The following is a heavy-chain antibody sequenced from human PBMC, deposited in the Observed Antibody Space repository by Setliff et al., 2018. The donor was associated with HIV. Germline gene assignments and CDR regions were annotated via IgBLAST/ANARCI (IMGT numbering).Heavy chain of an antibody. J-gene: IGHJ4*02. D-gene: IGHD3-22*01. CDR1: GFSFNGYY. CDR2: INHGRST. Sequence: SCTASGFSFNGYYWSWIRQPPGKGLEWIGEINHGRSTNYNPSLKSRVTISADTSKNQSSLKLSSVTAADTAVYYCARGKISPRGVVLIDYWGQGTLVTVSS. V-gene: IGHV4-34*01. CDR3: ARGKISPRGVVLIDY.